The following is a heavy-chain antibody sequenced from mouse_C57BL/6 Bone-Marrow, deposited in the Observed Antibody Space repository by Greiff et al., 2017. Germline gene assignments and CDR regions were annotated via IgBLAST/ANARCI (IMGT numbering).Heavy chain of an antibody. CDR1: GYTFPSYW. D-gene: IGHD2-3*01. CDR2: FDPSVSYP. Sequence: FQLQQPGAELVRPGSSVKLSSKASGYTFPSYWWAWVKRRPGQGLDWIGEFDPSVSYPNSNQKFKGKSTFPVAKSSSTAYMQLSSLTSEDAAVYYCAADGYYGLAYWGQGTLVTVSA. CDR3: AADGYYGLAY. J-gene: IGHJ3*01. V-gene: IGHV1-69*01.